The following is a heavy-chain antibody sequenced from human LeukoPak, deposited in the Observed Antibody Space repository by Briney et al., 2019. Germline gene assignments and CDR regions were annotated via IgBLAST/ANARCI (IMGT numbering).Heavy chain of an antibody. CDR2: IRHDGSNK. CDR3: AKTYSSSRAHYYYYYYMDA. D-gene: IGHD6-13*01. Sequence: GGSLRLSCAASGFTFSSYGMHWVRQAPGKGLEWVAFIRHDGSNKYYADSVKGRFTISRDNSKNTLYLQMNSLRAEDTAVYYCAKTYSSSRAHYYYYYYMDAWGKGTTVTISS. CDR1: GFTFSSYG. V-gene: IGHV3-30*02. J-gene: IGHJ6*03.